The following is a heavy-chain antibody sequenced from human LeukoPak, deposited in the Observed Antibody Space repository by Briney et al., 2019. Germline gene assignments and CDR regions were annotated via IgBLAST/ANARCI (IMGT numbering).Heavy chain of an antibody. Sequence: GGSLRLSCEASGFTFDDYGMGWVRQAPGKGLEWVSGINWNGGSTDYADSVKGRFTISRENSKNTLYLQMNSLRAEDTAVYYCAKDSAKKYDDYWGQGTLVTVSS. V-gene: IGHV3-20*04. D-gene: IGHD2/OR15-2a*01. CDR3: AKDSAKKYDDY. J-gene: IGHJ4*02. CDR1: GFTFDDYG. CDR2: INWNGGST.